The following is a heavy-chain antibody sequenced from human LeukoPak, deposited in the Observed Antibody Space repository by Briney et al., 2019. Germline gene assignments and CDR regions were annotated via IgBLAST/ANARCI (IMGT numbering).Heavy chain of an antibody. Sequence: SETLFLTCTVSGGSVSSGTYYWSWIRQPPGKGLEWIGYIYYSGSTNYNPSLKSRVTISVDTSKNQFSLKVSSVTAADTAVYYCARVGTLSYYYGMDVWGQGTTVTVSS. CDR2: IYYSGST. J-gene: IGHJ6*02. V-gene: IGHV4-61*01. CDR1: GGSVSSGTYY. D-gene: IGHD7-27*01. CDR3: ARVGTLSYYYGMDV.